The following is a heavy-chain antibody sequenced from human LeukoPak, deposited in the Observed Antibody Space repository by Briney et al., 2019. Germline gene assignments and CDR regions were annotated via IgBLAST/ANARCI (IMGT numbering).Heavy chain of an antibody. D-gene: IGHD3-10*01. CDR3: TTDTFGARDS. J-gene: IGHJ4*02. CDR1: GYTFSRYW. CDR2: INEDGSST. Sequence: PGGSLRLSCAASGYTFSRYWMPWVRQGPGKGLVWVSRINEDGSSTSYAESVRGRLTISRDNAKNTLYLQMNSLRAEDAAVYYCTTDTFGARDSWGQGTLVTVSS. V-gene: IGHV3-74*01.